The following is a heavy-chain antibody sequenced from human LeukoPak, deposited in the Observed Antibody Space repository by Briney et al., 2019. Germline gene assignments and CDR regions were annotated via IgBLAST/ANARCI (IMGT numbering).Heavy chain of an antibody. V-gene: IGHV3-11*01. CDR1: GFTFSDYY. J-gene: IGHJ3*02. D-gene: IGHD2-21*02. CDR2: ISSSGSTI. Sequence: TGGSLRLSCAASGFTFSDYYMSWIRQAPGKGLEWVSYISSSGSTIYFADSVKGRFTISRDNAKNSLFLQMNSLRAEDTAVFYCARGLGDFGRTGAFDIWGQGTMVTVSS. CDR3: ARGLGDFGRTGAFDI.